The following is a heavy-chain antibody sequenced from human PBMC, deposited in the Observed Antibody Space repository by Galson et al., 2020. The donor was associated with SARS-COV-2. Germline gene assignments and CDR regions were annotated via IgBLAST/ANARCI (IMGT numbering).Heavy chain of an antibody. V-gene: IGHV3-15*01. J-gene: IGHJ3*01. CDR3: TTDTQSFYDSSGYDDAYDV. D-gene: IGHD3-22*01. CDR2: IRSETDGGTI. Sequence: GESLKISCAASGFTFRNAWMNWVRQAPGKGLEWVGRIRSETDGGTIDYAAPVKGRFTISRDDSRDTLSLQMNSLKSEDTGVYFCTTDTQSFYDSSGYDDAYDVWGQGTTVTVSS. CDR1: GFTFRNAW.